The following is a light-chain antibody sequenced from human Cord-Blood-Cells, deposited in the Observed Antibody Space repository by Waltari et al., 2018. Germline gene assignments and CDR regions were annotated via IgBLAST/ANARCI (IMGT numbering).Light chain of an antibody. Sequence: QSALTQPASVSGSPGQSITISCTGTSSDVGGYNYVSWYQQHPGKAPKLMIYDVSKRPTGVSTRFTGSKAGNTASLTIAGLQAEDEADYYCSSYTSSSFCVFGGGTKLTVL. V-gene: IGLV2-14*01. CDR2: DVS. J-gene: IGLJ3*02. CDR3: SSYTSSSFCV. CDR1: SSDVGGYNY.